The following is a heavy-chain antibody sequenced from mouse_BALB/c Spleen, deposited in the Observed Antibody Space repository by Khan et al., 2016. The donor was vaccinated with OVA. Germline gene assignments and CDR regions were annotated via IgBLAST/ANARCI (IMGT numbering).Heavy chain of an antibody. D-gene: IGHD1-1*01. Sequence: QVRLQQSGAELAKPGASVKMSCKASGYTFTNYWMHWVKQRPGQGLEWIGYIAPTTGYPEYNQKLKDKATLTADKSSSTSYMQLSSLTADDAAVDYCTSHGSSYTWFGYWGQGTLVTVSA. V-gene: IGHV1-7*01. CDR1: GYTFTNYW. CDR2: IAPTTGYP. J-gene: IGHJ3*01. CDR3: TSHGSSYTWFGY.